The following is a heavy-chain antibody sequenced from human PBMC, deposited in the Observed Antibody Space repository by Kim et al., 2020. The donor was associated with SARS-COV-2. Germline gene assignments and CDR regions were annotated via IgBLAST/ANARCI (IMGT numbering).Heavy chain of an antibody. CDR2: IIPIFGTA. CDR1: GGTFSSYA. J-gene: IGHJ4*02. V-gene: IGHV1-69*13. D-gene: IGHD3-10*01. CDR3: ASPADYYGSGSYGYDY. Sequence: SVKVSCKASGGTFSSYAISWVRQAPGQGLEWMGGIIPIFGTANYAQKFQGRVTITADESTSTAYMELSSLRSEDTAVYYCASPADYYGSGSYGYDYWGQGTLVTVSS.